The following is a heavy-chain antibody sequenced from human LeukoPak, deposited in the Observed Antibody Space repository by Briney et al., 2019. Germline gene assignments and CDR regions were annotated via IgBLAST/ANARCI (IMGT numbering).Heavy chain of an antibody. CDR1: GDSVSSNSAA. CDR3: ARLENWAFDF. CDR2: TYYRSKWST. J-gene: IGHJ4*02. D-gene: IGHD7-27*01. Sequence: SQTLSVTCAICGDSVSSNSAAWNWIRQSPSRGLEWLGRTYYRSKWSTDYAVSVKSRITVNPDTSKNQFSLQLNSVTPEDTAVYYCARLENWAFDFWGQGTLITVSS. V-gene: IGHV6-1*01.